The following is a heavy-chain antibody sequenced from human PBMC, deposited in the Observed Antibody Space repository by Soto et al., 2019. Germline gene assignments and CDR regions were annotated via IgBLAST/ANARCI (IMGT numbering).Heavy chain of an antibody. CDR2: IHYSGTT. V-gene: IGHV4-59*01. Sequence: SETLSLSCTVSGGSISSSYWSWIRQPPGKGLEWIAYIHYSGTTNYNPSLKSRVTISGDTSKNQVSLELTSVTAADTAVYYCARHSPYYGMDVWGQGTTVTVSS. CDR1: GGSISSSY. CDR3: ARHSPYYGMDV. J-gene: IGHJ6*02.